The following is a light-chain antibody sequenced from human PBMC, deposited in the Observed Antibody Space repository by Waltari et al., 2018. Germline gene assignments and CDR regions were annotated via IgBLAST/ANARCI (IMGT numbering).Light chain of an antibody. V-gene: IGLV2-23*02. Sequence: QSALTQPASVSGSPGQSITISCTGTSSDVGRYNLVSWYHQHPGKVPKLLIFEVTKRPSGVSNRFSGSTSGNTASLTISGLQAEDEADYYCCSYAGSATPYVFGTGTKVTVL. J-gene: IGLJ1*01. CDR2: EVT. CDR1: SSDVGRYNL. CDR3: CSYAGSATPYV.